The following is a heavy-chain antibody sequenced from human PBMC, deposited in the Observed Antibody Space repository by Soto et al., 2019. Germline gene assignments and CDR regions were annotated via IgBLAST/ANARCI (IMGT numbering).Heavy chain of an antibody. D-gene: IGHD4-17*01. J-gene: IGHJ4*02. V-gene: IGHV3-33*01. CDR2: ILYDGSNK. CDR1: GFTFSNYG. CDR3: AGESYDLVY. Sequence: QVQLVESGGDVVQPGRYLRLYCEASGFTFSNYGMHWARQAPGKGLEWVAAILYDGSNKYYADYVKGRFTISRDNSKNTLYRKMNSRRAGDSAVYYCAGESYDLVYCCQGNLVTVSS.